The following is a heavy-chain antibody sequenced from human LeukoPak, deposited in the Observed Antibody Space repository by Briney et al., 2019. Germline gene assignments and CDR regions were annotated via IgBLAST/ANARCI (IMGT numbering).Heavy chain of an antibody. CDR2: INPSGGST. Sequence: ASVKVSCKASGYTFTSYYMHWVRQAPGQGLEWMGIINPSGGSTSYAQKFQGRVTITADESTSTAYMELSSLRSEDTAVYYCAREVAGSGYRYYFDYWGQGTLVTVSS. CDR1: GYTFTSYY. J-gene: IGHJ4*02. CDR3: AREVAGSGYRYYFDY. V-gene: IGHV1-46*01. D-gene: IGHD3-22*01.